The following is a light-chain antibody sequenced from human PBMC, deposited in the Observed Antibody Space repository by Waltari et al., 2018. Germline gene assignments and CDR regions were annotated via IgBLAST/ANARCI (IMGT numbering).Light chain of an antibody. CDR1: QSIRRY. V-gene: IGKV1-39*01. CDR3: QQRDTPPYT. J-gene: IGKJ2*01. CDR2: AIS. Sequence: DTQMTQSPASLSASVGNRVTITCRASQSIRRYVNWYQQKSGRAPTLLIYAISSLKRGDPSRGTGSGYRTQFTLTITSLQPEDCATYYCQQRDTPPYTFGQGTKLQI.